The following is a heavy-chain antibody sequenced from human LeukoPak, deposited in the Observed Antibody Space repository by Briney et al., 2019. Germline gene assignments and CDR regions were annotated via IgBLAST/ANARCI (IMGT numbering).Heavy chain of an antibody. CDR1: GYSITSCW. J-gene: IGHJ4*02. D-gene: IGHD3-10*01. V-gene: IGHV5-10-1*01. Sequence: GESLRISCKGGGYSITSCWISWVRQMPGEGLEWMGRIDPSDSYTNYSPSFQGHVTISADKSISTAYLQWSSLKASNTAIYYWARAYSSGSYSGYWGQGTLVTVSS. CDR2: IDPSDSYT. CDR3: ARAYSSGSYSGY.